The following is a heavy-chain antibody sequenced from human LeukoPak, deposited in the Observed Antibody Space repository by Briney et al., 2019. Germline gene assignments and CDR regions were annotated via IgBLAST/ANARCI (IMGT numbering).Heavy chain of an antibody. CDR3: VRDRSRSCRGDAFDI. V-gene: IGHV1-18*01. D-gene: IGHD6-6*01. Sequence: ASVKVSCKASGYTFTSYGISWVRQAPGQGLEWMGWISAYNGNTNYAQKLQGRVTMTTDTSTSTAYMELRSLRSDDTAVYYCVRDRSRSCRGDAFDIWGQGTMVTVSS. J-gene: IGHJ3*02. CDR2: ISAYNGNT. CDR1: GYTFTSYG.